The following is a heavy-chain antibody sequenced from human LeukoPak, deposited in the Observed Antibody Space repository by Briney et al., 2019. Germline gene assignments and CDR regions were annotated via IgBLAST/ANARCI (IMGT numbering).Heavy chain of an antibody. J-gene: IGHJ4*02. CDR1: GFTFSNHG. V-gene: IGHV3-33*06. CDR3: AKGMVPLQTTYFDY. D-gene: IGHD1-1*01. CDR2: IWYDGSKK. Sequence: GRSLRLSCAASGFTFSNHGFHWVRQAPGKGLEWVAVIWYDGSKKYYADSVKGRFTISRDNSKDTVFLQMNSLRSEDTAVHYCAKGMVPLQTTYFDYWGQGTLVTVSS.